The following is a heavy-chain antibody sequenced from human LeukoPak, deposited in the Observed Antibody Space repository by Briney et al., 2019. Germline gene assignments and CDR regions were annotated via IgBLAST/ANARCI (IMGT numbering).Heavy chain of an antibody. Sequence: ASVKVSCKASGYTFTSYGISWVRQAPGQGLEWMGWISAYNGNTNYAQKFQGRVTMTRDTSISTAYMELSRLRSDDTAVYYCARSEYNWNPNNWFDPWGQGTLVTVSS. CDR1: GYTFTSYG. CDR3: ARSEYNWNPNNWFDP. CDR2: ISAYNGNT. J-gene: IGHJ5*02. V-gene: IGHV1-18*01. D-gene: IGHD1-20*01.